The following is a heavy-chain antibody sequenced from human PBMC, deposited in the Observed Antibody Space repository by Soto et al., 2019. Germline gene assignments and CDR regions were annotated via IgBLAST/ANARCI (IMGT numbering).Heavy chain of an antibody. Sequence: QVQLQESGPGLVKPSETLSLTCTVSGGSVSSGSYYWSWIRQPPGKGLEWIGYIYYSGSTNYNPSLKSRVAIQVDTSKNQFSLKLSSVTAADTAVYYCARDKGGDCSGGSCYSEGFDYWGQGTLVTVSS. D-gene: IGHD2-15*01. J-gene: IGHJ4*02. CDR1: GGSVSSGSYY. CDR3: ARDKGGDCSGGSCYSEGFDY. CDR2: IYYSGST. V-gene: IGHV4-61*01.